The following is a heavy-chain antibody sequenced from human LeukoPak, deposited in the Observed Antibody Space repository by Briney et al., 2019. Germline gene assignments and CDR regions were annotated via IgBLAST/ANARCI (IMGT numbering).Heavy chain of an antibody. CDR2: IIPILGIP. V-gene: IGHV1-69*04. D-gene: IGHD5-18*01. CDR3: AREADLVKYNYGYFDY. J-gene: IGHJ4*02. Sequence: ASVKVSCKASGGTFSSYAISWVRQAPGQGLEWMGRIIPILGIPNFAQKFQGRVTLSADTSTSTAYMEVSSLTSKDTAVYYCAREADLVKYNYGYFDYWGQGTLVTVSS. CDR1: GGTFSSYA.